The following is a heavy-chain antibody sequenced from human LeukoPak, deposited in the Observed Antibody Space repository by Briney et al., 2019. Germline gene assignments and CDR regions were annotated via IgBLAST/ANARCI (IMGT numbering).Heavy chain of an antibody. CDR3: ARVRDGRPPDY. V-gene: IGHV1-18*04. CDR1: GYTFTSYG. D-gene: IGHD5-24*01. J-gene: IGHJ4*02. CDR2: ISAYNGNT. Sequence: VASVRVSCKASGYTFTSYGISWVRQAPGQGLEWMGWISAYNGNTNYAQKLQGRVTMTTDTSTSTAYMELWSLRSDDTAVYYCARVRDGRPPDYWGQGTLVTVSS.